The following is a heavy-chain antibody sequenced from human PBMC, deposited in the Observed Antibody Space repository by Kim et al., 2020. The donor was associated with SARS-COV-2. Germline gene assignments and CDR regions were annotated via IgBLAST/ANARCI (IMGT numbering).Heavy chain of an antibody. J-gene: IGHJ4*02. V-gene: IGHV4-59*01. CDR3: ARDSSPFHWYL. CDR2: ISHSGST. CDR1: GGSFRDFY. D-gene: IGHD2-8*02. Sequence: SETLSLTCTVSGGSFRDFYWGWIRQTPGETLEWIGHISHSGSTTYNPSLQSRLTISLDTSKNQFYLQLRSLTTEDTAVYFCARDSSPFHWYLGGQGTLVTVSS.